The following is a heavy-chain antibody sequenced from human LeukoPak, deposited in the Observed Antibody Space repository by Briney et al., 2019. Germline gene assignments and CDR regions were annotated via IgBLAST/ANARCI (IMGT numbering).Heavy chain of an antibody. V-gene: IGHV3-30*02. CDR3: AKDPGYTVTLFDY. D-gene: IGHD4-11*01. J-gene: IGHJ4*02. Sequence: PGGSLRLSCAASGFTFSSYAMSRVRQAPGKGLEWVAFIRYDGSNKYYADSVKGRFTISRDNSKNTLYLQMNSLRAEDTAVYYCAKDPGYTVTLFDYWGQGTLVTVSS. CDR2: IRYDGSNK. CDR1: GFTFSSYA.